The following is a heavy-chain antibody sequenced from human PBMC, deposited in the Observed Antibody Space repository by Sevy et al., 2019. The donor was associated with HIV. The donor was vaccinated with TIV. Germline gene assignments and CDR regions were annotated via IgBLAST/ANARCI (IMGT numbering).Heavy chain of an antibody. CDR3: AKVGLGYYYYGMDV. CDR2: ISYDGSNK. Sequence: GGSLRLSCAASGFTFSSYGMHWVRQAPGKGLEWVAVISYDGSNKYYADSVKGRFTISRDNSKNTLYLQMNSLRAEDMAVYYCAKVGLGYYYYGMDVWGQGTTVTVSS. J-gene: IGHJ6*02. V-gene: IGHV3-30*18. CDR1: GFTFSSYG.